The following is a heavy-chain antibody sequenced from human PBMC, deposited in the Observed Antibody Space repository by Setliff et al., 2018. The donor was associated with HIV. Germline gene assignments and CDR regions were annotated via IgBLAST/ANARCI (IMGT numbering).Heavy chain of an antibody. J-gene: IGHJ3*02. CDR1: GGSISSGIYY. V-gene: IGHV4-61*09. CDR3: ARAPTGVTNAFDI. CDR2: VYTTGGT. D-gene: IGHD2-8*02. Sequence: SETLSLTCTASGGSISSGIYYWIWIRQPAGKGLEWIGHVYTTGGTNYNPSLESRLTISVDTSRNQFSLRLSSVTAADTAVYYCARAPTGVTNAFDIWGQGTMGTVSS.